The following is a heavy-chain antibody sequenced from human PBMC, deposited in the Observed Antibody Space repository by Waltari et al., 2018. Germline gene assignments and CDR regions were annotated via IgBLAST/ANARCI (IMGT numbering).Heavy chain of an antibody. J-gene: IGHJ4*02. CDR1: GYSISSGYY. V-gene: IGHV4-38-2*02. D-gene: IGHD3-3*01. CDR3: ARGPYDFWSGYYSIYFDY. Sequence: QVQLQESGPGLVKPSATLSLTCTVSGYSISSGYYWGWIRQPPGQGLEWIGSIYHSGSTYYNPSLKSRVTISVDTSKNQFSLKLSSVTAADTAVYYCARGPYDFWSGYYSIYFDYWGQGTLVTVSS. CDR2: IYHSGST.